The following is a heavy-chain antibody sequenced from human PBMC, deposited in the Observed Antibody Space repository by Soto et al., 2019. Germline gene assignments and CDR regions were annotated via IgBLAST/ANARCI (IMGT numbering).Heavy chain of an antibody. CDR1: GYSFTSYW. CDR2: IDPSDSYT. J-gene: IGHJ4*02. Sequence: GESLKISCKGSGYSFTSYWISWVRQMPGKGLGWMGRIDPSDSYTNYSPSFQGHVTISADKSISTAYLQWSSLKASDTAMYYCESNFTPEYCGGACYSYWLGYWGQGTLVTVSS. CDR3: ESNFTPEYCGGACYSYWLGY. V-gene: IGHV5-10-1*01. D-gene: IGHD2-21*02.